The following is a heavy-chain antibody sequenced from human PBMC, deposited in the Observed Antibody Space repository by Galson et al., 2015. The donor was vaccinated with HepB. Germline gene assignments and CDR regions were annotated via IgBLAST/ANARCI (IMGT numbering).Heavy chain of an antibody. Sequence: SLRLSCAASGFTFSSYAMSWVRQAPGKGLEWVSAISGSGGSTYYADSVKGRFTISRDNSKNTLYLQMNSLRAEDTAVYYCAKDQEHCSSTSCYFYYYYYGMDVWGQGTTVTVSS. CDR2: ISGSGGST. D-gene: IGHD2-2*01. CDR1: GFTFSSYA. CDR3: AKDQEHCSSTSCYFYYYYYGMDV. J-gene: IGHJ6*02. V-gene: IGHV3-23*01.